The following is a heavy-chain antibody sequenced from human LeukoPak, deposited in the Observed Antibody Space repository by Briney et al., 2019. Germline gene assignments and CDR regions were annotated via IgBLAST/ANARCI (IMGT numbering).Heavy chain of an antibody. Sequence: GGSLRLPCEVSGFTFSNYAMNWVRQAPGKGLEWVSSISSSARSAVYGDSVRGRFTISRVNAENTLYLQMNNLRADDTAIYYCAKDQRSGEYNYGWGPFDIWGQGTMVTVSS. J-gene: IGHJ3*02. CDR1: GFTFSNYA. CDR2: ISSSARSA. D-gene: IGHD5-18*01. V-gene: IGHV3-23*01. CDR3: AKDQRSGEYNYGWGPFDI.